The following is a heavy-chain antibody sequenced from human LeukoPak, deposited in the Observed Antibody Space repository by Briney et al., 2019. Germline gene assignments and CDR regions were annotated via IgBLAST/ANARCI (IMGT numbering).Heavy chain of an antibody. J-gene: IGHJ6*03. V-gene: IGHV4-61*02. D-gene: IGHD1-26*01. CDR1: GGSISSGSYY. CDR3: ARAVGAPGYYYYYMDV. Sequence: SETLSLTCTVSGGSISSGSYYWSWIRQPAGKGLEWIGRIYTSGSTNYNPSLKSRVTISVDTSKNQFSLKLSSVTAADTAVYYCARAVGAPGYYYYYMDVWGKGTTVTVSS. CDR2: IYTSGST.